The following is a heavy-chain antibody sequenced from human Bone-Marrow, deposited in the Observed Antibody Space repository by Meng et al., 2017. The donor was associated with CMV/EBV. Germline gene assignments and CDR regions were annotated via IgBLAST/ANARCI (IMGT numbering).Heavy chain of an antibody. J-gene: IGHJ6*02. CDR1: GYTFTSYG. CDR3: ARDAPHDYIAYYYYYYGMDV. V-gene: IGHV1-18*01. CDR2: ISAYNGNT. Sequence: ASVKGSCKASGYTFTSYGISWVRQAPGQGLEWMGWISAYNGNTNYAQKLQGRVTMTTDTSTSTAYMELRSLRSDDTAVYYCARDAPHDYIAYYYYYYGMDVWGQGTTVTVSS. D-gene: IGHD4-11*01.